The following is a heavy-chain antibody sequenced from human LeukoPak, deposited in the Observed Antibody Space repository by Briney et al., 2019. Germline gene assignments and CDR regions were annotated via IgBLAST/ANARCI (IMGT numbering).Heavy chain of an antibody. CDR1: GGSISPYY. CDR3: ARYENYGGNSIH. D-gene: IGHD4-23*01. Sequence: SETLSLTCTVSGGSISPYYWSWIRQHPGKGLEWIGYIYYSGSTYYNPSLKSRVTISVDTSKNQFSLKLSSVTAADTAVYYCARYENYGGNSIHGGKETLVTVSS. V-gene: IGHV4-59*06. CDR2: IYYSGST. J-gene: IGHJ4*02.